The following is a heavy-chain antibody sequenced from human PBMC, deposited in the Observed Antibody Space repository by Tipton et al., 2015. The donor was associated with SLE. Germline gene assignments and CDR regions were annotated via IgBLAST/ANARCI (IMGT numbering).Heavy chain of an antibody. CDR3: ARGPFTAGWFDP. Sequence: SLRLSCAASGFTFSSFAMSWVRQAPGKGLEWVSVIYSGDSSTYYADSVKARFTISRDNSKNTLYLQMNSLRAEDTALYYCARGPFTAGWFDPWGQGTLVTVSS. CDR1: GFTFSSFA. V-gene: IGHV3-23*03. J-gene: IGHJ5*02. CDR2: IYSGDSST.